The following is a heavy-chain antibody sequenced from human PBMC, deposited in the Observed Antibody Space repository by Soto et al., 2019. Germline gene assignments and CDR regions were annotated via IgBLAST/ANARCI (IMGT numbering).Heavy chain of an antibody. CDR3: ARGAFGAYYLDS. J-gene: IGHJ4*02. Sequence: EVQLVESGGGLVQPGGSLRLSCVASGFTFSNYWIHWVRQAPGEGLVWVSRINGDVITTNYADSVKGRFTISRDNAKNTVFLQMNSLRAEDTAVYYCARGAFGAYYLDSWGQGTLVIVS. CDR1: GFTFSNYW. D-gene: IGHD3-3*01. CDR2: INGDVITT. V-gene: IGHV3-74*01.